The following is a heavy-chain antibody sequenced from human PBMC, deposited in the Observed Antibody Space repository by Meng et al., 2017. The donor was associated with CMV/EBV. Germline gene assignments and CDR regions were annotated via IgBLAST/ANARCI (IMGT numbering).Heavy chain of an antibody. Sequence: SETLSLTCTVSGGSISSSSYYWGWIRQPPGKGLEWIGSIYYSGSTYYNPSLKSRVIISVDTSKNQFSLKLSSVTAADTAVYYCAGGEVLGLIFDYWGQGTLVTVSS. CDR2: IYYSGST. CDR1: GGSISSSSYY. V-gene: IGHV4-39*07. CDR3: AGGEVLGLIFDY. J-gene: IGHJ4*02. D-gene: IGHD1-26*01.